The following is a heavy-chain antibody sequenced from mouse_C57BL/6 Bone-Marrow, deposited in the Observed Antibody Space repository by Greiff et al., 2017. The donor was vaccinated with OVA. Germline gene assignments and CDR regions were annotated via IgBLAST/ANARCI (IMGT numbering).Heavy chain of an antibody. V-gene: IGHV1-81*01. CDR2: IYPRSGTT. CDR3: VQATAY. Sequence: VQLQQSGAELARPGASVKLSCKASGYTFTSYGISWVKQRPGQGLEWIGEIYPRSGTTYYNEKFKGKATLTADKSSSTAYMELRSLTSEDSAVYFCVQATAYWGQGTLVTVSA. CDR1: GYTFTSYG. D-gene: IGHD3-2*02. J-gene: IGHJ3*01.